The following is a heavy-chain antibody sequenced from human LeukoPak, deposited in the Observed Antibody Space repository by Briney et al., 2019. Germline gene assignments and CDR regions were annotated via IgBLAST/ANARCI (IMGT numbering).Heavy chain of an antibody. CDR1: GYTFTSYY. CDR3: ARVLGTRIAVAGTGLDY. Sequence: GASVKVSCKASGYTFTSYYMHWVRQAPGQGLEWMGIINPRGGSTSYAQKLQGRVTMTTDTSTSTAYMQLRSLRSDDTAVYYCARVLGTRIAVAGTGLDYWGQGTLVTVSS. V-gene: IGHV1-46*01. J-gene: IGHJ4*02. D-gene: IGHD6-19*01. CDR2: INPRGGST.